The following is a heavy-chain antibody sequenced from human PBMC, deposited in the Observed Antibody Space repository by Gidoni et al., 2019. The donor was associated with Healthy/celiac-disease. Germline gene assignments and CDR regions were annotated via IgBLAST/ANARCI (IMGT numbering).Heavy chain of an antibody. J-gene: IGHJ6*02. CDR3: ARAGYGGYYYYYGMDV. D-gene: IGHD1-26*01. CDR1: GWSFSGYY. CDR2: INHSGRP. V-gene: IGHV4-34*01. Sequence: QVQLQQWGAGLLKPSATLSLTCAVYGWSFSGYYWSWIRQPPGKGLEWIGEINHSGRPNYNPSLKSRVTISVDTSKNQFSLKLSSVTAADTAVYYWARAGYGGYYYYYGMDVWGQGTTVTVSS.